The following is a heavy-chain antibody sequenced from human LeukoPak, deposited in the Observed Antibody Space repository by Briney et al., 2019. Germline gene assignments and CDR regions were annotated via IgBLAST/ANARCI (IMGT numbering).Heavy chain of an antibody. CDR1: GFTFSSYG. Sequence: GRSLRLSCAASGFTFSSYGMHWVRQAPGKGLEWVAVIWFDGTHEYYADSVKGRFTISRDNSKKTLFLQMNRLRAEDTAMYYCARGVGNSGLMYWGQGTLVTVSS. D-gene: IGHD2/OR15-2a*01. J-gene: IGHJ4*02. V-gene: IGHV3-33*01. CDR2: IWFDGTHE. CDR3: ARGVGNSGLMY.